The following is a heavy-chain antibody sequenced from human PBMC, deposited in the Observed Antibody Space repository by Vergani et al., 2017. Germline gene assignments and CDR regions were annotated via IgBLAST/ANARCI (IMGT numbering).Heavy chain of an antibody. CDR2: IIPILGIA. CDR3: ASPAGYDSSGYTLSGAFDI. V-gene: IGHV1-69*02. J-gene: IGHJ3*02. CDR1: GGTFSSYT. D-gene: IGHD3-22*01. Sequence: QVQLVQSGAEVKKPGSSVKVSCMASGGTFSSYTISWVRQAPGQGLEWMGRIIPILGIANYAQKFQGRVTITADKSTSTAYMELSSLRSEDTAVYYCASPAGYDSSGYTLSGAFDIWGQGTMVTVSS.